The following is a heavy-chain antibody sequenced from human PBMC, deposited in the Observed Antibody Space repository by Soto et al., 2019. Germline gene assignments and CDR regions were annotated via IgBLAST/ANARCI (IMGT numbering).Heavy chain of an antibody. D-gene: IGHD2-15*01. CDR2: IRAKTNNYAT. CDR3: IRLEESGCGGDRCYSGFDH. J-gene: IGHJ4*02. Sequence: EVQLVESGGGLVQPGGSLKLSCAASGFIFSDSAVHWVRQASGKGLEWVGRIRAKTNNYATAYVASVQGRFTVSRDDSKNTAYLQMSSLRTEDTAMYYCIRLEESGCGGDRCYSGFDHWGQGTLVTVSS. V-gene: IGHV3-73*02. CDR1: GFIFSDSA.